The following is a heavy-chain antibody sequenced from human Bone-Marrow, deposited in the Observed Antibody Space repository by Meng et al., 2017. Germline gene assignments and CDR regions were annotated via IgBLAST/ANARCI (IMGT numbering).Heavy chain of an antibody. Sequence: HVQRVQIGAGVKTPWASGNVPGKAAVYPFTSYGNSRVRQAPGQGLEWMGWISAYNGNTNYAQKLQGRVTMTTDTSTSTAYLELRSLRSDDTAVYYCARVGPRIAVAVNWGQGTLVTVSS. CDR3: ARVGPRIAVAVN. CDR1: VYPFTSYG. CDR2: ISAYNGNT. J-gene: IGHJ4*02. V-gene: IGHV1-18*01. D-gene: IGHD6-19*01.